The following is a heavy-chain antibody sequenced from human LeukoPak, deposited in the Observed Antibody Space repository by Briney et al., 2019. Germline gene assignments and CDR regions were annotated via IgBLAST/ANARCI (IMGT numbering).Heavy chain of an antibody. D-gene: IGHD6-19*01. CDR1: GFTFSSYA. CDR2: ISGSGGST. V-gene: IGHV3-23*01. J-gene: IGHJ4*02. Sequence: PGGSLRLSCAASGFTFSSYAMSWVRQAPGKGLEWVSAISGSGGSTYYADSVKGRFTISRDNSKNSLYLQMNSLRTEDTALYYCAKDPAQYSSGWLDYWGQGTLVTVSS. CDR3: AKDPAQYSSGWLDY.